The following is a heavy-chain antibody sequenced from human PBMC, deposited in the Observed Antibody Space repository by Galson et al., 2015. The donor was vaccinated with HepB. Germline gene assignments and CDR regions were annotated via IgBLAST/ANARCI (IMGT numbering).Heavy chain of an antibody. CDR3: ATAPNPDYFDY. V-gene: IGHV4-59*01. CDR1: DGSISDNY. CDR2: VYHTGST. J-gene: IGHJ4*02. Sequence: SETLSLTCTVSDGSISDNYWSWIRQPPGKGLEWIGHVYHTGSTNYNPSLKSRVTILVDTSKSQFSLKLSSVTAADTAVYYCATAPNPDYFDYWGQGTLVTVSS.